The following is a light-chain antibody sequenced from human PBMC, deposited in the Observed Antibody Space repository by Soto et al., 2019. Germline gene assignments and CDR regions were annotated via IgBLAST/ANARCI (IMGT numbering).Light chain of an antibody. Sequence: DIQMTQSPSTPSTSVGDRVTITCRASHNISSWLAWYQQKPGKAPKLLIYKASSLESGVPSRFSGSGSGTEFTLTISSLQPDDFATYFCQQYNSYWWTFGQGTKVEIK. CDR2: KAS. J-gene: IGKJ1*01. V-gene: IGKV1-5*03. CDR1: HNISSW. CDR3: QQYNSYWWT.